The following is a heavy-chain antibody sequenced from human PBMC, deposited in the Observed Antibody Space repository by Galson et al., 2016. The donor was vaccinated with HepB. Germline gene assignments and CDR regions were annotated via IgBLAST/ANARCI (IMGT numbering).Heavy chain of an antibody. CDR3: ARGDTILGVPYGMDV. V-gene: IGHV4-4*02. CDR1: GGSISSSNW. Sequence: SETLSLTCAVSGGSISSSNWWSWVRQPPGKGLEWIGEIYHSGSTHYNPSLKSRVTISIDKSKNQFSLKLTSVTAADTAVYYCARGDTILGVPYGMDVWGQGTTVTVSS. J-gene: IGHJ6*02. CDR2: IYHSGST. D-gene: IGHD3-3*01.